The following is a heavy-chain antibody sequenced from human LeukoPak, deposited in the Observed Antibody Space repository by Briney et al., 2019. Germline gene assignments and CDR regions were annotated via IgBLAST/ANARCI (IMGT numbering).Heavy chain of an antibody. J-gene: IGHJ4*02. CDR1: GYTFTSYG. D-gene: IGHD5-18*01. CDR3: ARGVYSYGYWGAYYFDY. V-gene: IGHV1-2*02. CDR2: INPNSGGT. Sequence: ASVKVSCKASGYTFTSYGISWVRQAPGQGLEWMGWINPNSGGTNYAQKFQGRVTMTRDTSISTAYMELSRLRSDDTAVYYCARGVYSYGYWGAYYFDYWGQGTLVTVSS.